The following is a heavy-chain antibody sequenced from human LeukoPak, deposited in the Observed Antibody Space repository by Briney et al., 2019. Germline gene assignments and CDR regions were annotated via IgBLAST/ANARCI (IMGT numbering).Heavy chain of an antibody. Sequence: QASETLSLTCTVSGGSISRGDYYWSWIRQPPGKGLEWIGYIYYSGSTDYNPSLKSRVTISVDTSKNQFSLKLSSVTAADTAVYYCARGKSKFDYWGQGTLVTVSS. CDR1: GGSISRGDYY. CDR2: IYYSGST. V-gene: IGHV4-30-4*01. CDR3: ARGKSKFDY. J-gene: IGHJ4*02.